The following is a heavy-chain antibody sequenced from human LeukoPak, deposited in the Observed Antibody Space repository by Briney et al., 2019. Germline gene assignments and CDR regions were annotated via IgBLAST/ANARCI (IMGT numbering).Heavy chain of an antibody. J-gene: IGHJ4*02. D-gene: IGHD3-10*01. V-gene: IGHV3-30*02. CDR1: GFTCSTYG. CDR3: AKALGPAMVRGVIDY. CDR2: IRSDGSIK. Sequence: GGSLRLSCAASGFTCSTYGMHWVRQAPGTGLEWVAFIRSDGSIKYYADSVKGRFTISRDNSKNTLYVQMNSLRAEDTAVYYCAKALGPAMVRGVIDYWGQGTLVTVSS.